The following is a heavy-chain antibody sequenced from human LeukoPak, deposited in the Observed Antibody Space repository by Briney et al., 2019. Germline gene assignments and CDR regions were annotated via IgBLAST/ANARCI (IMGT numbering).Heavy chain of an antibody. J-gene: IGHJ3*02. CDR1: GYTFTRYD. CDR2: MNPNSGNT. CDR3: ARDPIAGRLGWGPPKDAFDI. V-gene: IGHV1-8*01. Sequence: GASVKVSCKASGYTFTRYDINWVRQATGQGLEWLGWMNPNSGNTGYAQKFQDRVTMTRSTSISTAYMELSSLTSEDTAVYYCARDPIAGRLGWGPPKDAFDIWGQGTMVTVSS. D-gene: IGHD6-6*01.